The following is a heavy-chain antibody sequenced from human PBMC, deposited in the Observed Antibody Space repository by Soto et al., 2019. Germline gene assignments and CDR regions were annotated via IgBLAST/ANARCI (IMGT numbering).Heavy chain of an antibody. CDR2: IFWDDDK. CDR3: AHRSRGYAYYFDQ. Sequence: QITLKESGPALVRPTQTLTLTCSFSGFSLTTRGVAVGWIRQPPGKALEWLALIFWDDDKWYSPSLRSRLTITADTSKNQVVLTMTNMAPVDTATYYCAHRSRGYAYYFDQWGQGTLVTVSS. V-gene: IGHV2-5*02. J-gene: IGHJ4*02. CDR1: GFSLTTRGVA. D-gene: IGHD5-12*01.